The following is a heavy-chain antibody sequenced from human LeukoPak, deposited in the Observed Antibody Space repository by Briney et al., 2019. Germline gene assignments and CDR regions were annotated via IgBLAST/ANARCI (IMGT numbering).Heavy chain of an antibody. CDR2: ISGSGGST. J-gene: IGHJ4*02. Sequence: GGSLRLSCAASGFTFSSYAMSWVRQAPGKGLEWVSGISGSGGSTYYADSVKGRFTISGDNSKNTLYLQMNSLRAEDTAVYYCARIGSSSWPDYWGQGTLVTVSS. V-gene: IGHV3-23*01. CDR1: GFTFSSYA. D-gene: IGHD6-13*01. CDR3: ARIGSSSWPDY.